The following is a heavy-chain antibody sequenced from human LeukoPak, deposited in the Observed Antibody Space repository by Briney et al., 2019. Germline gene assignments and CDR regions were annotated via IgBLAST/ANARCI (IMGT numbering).Heavy chain of an antibody. J-gene: IGHJ1*01. D-gene: IGHD2-15*01. CDR1: GFTFSSYW. CDR3: AHGSAQYYEY. Sequence: GGSLRLSCAASGFTFSSYWMSWVRQAPGKGQEWVGRIRSQTAGGTTDFAAPVKGRFSISRDDSKNSLYLQMNSLTSEDTAVYYCAHGSAQYYEYWGQGTLVTVSS. CDR2: IRSQTAGGTT. V-gene: IGHV3-15*01.